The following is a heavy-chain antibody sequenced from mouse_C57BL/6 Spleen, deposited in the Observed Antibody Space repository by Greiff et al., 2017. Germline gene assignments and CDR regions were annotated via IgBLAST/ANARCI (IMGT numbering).Heavy chain of an antibody. CDR2: ISYSGST. Sequence: EVQLVESGPGMVKPSQSLSLTCTVTGYSITSGYDWHWIRHFPGNKLEWMGYISYSGSTNYNPSLKSRISITHDTSKNHFFLKLNSVTTEDTATYYCARVDGSSPYWYFDVWGTGTTVTVSS. CDR3: ARVDGSSPYWYFDV. CDR1: GYSITSGYD. D-gene: IGHD1-1*01. V-gene: IGHV3-1*01. J-gene: IGHJ1*03.